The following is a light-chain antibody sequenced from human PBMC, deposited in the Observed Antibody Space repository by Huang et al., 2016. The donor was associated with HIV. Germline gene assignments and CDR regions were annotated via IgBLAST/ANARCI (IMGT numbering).Light chain of an antibody. CDR3: HQSRSFPYT. CDR2: YAS. Sequence: EIVLTQSPDFQSVTPKVRVTITCRASQSIGNILHWYQQKPGQSPSLLIKYASQSISGVPSRFSGSGFGTDFTLTINGLESEDAATYYCHQSRSFPYTFGQGTRLEIK. J-gene: IGKJ2*01. CDR1: QSIGNI. V-gene: IGKV6-21*02.